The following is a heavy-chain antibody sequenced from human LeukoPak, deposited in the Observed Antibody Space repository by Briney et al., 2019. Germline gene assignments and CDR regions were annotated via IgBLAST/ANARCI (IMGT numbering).Heavy chain of an antibody. CDR2: ISGSGGST. CDR3: TYYDFRSGYFGMDV. J-gene: IGHJ6*02. CDR1: GFTFSSYA. V-gene: IGHV3-23*01. Sequence: PGGSLRLSCAASGFTFSSYAMSWVRQAPGKGLEWVSAISGSGGSTYYADSVKGRFTISRDNSKNTLYLQMNSLRAEDTAVYYCTYYDFRSGYFGMDVWGQGTTVTVSS. D-gene: IGHD3-3*01.